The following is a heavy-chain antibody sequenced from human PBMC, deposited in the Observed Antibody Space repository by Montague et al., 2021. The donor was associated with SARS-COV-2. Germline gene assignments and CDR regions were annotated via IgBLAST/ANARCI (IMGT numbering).Heavy chain of an antibody. Sequence: SLRLSCAASGFTFNNYCMNWVRQTPGKGLEWVATINQDGSDAYYXDSVKGRFTISRDNAKKSLHLQMNRLRAEDTAVYYCATLIYRYGAFDYWGQGTLVIVSS. CDR2: INQDGSDA. V-gene: IGHV3-7*03. CDR1: GFTFNNYC. D-gene: IGHD4/OR15-4a*01. J-gene: IGHJ4*02. CDR3: ATLIYRYGAFDY.